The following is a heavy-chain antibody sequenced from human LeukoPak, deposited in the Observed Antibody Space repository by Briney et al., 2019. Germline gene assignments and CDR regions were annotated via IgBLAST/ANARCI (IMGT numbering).Heavy chain of an antibody. CDR1: GYNFTNYW. D-gene: IGHD5-18*01. J-gene: IGHJ4*02. V-gene: IGHV5-51*01. CDR3: ARQGRAGGYTYGYFDY. Sequence: GESLKISCKGSGYNFTNYWIGWVRQMPGKGPEWMGLIYPSDSDTRYSPSFQGQVTISADKSITTAYLQWSSLKASDTAMYYCARQGRAGGYTYGYFDYWGQGTLVTVSS. CDR2: IYPSDSDT.